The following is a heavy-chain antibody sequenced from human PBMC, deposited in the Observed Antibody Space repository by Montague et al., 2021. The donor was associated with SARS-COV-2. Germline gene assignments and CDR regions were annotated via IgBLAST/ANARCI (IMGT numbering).Heavy chain of an antibody. Sequence: SETLSLTCTVSGGSISSYSWSWIRQPPGKGLEWIWSIYYSGTTNYSPSLKSRVTISVDTSKNQFSLKLSSVTAADTAVYYCARVVRYYDFWSGYTEYYYYGMDVWGQGTTVTVSS. CDR3: ARVVRYYDFWSGYTEYYYYGMDV. D-gene: IGHD3-3*01. CDR2: IYYSGTT. J-gene: IGHJ6*02. V-gene: IGHV4-59*01. CDR1: GGSISSYS.